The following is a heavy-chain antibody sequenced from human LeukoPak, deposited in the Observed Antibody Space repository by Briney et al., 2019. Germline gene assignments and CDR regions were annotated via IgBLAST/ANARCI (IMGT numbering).Heavy chain of an antibody. Sequence: GASVKVSCKASGYTFTSYGISWVRQAPGQGLEWMGWINPNSGGTNYAQKFQGRVTMTRDTSIYTAYMELSRLRSDDTAVYYCARGLATKRFDYWGQGTLVTVSS. CDR3: ARGLATKRFDY. CDR2: INPNSGGT. CDR1: GYTFTSYG. V-gene: IGHV1-2*02. D-gene: IGHD1-26*01. J-gene: IGHJ4*02.